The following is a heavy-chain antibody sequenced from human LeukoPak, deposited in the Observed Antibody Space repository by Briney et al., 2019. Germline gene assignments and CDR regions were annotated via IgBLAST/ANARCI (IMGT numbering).Heavy chain of an antibody. J-gene: IGHJ4*02. CDR2: INPNSGGT. CDR1: GYAFTDYY. Sequence: GASVKVSCTASGYAFTDYYMHWVRQAPGQGLEWMGWINPNSGGTDYAQNFQGRVTITRNTSISTAYMELSSLRSEDTAVYYCAREDYYDSGSNDYWGQGTLVTVSS. V-gene: IGHV1-2*02. D-gene: IGHD3-22*01. CDR3: AREDYYDSGSNDY.